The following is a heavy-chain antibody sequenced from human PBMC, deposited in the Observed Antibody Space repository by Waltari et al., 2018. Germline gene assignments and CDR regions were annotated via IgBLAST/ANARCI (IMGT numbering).Heavy chain of an antibody. CDR2: IYYSGTT. D-gene: IGHD3-10*01. CDR1: AYSINSGYY. J-gene: IGHJ3*02. CDR3: ARDRHYYAESYGGARDSCDI. Sequence: QVQLQESGPGLVKPSETLSLTCGVAAYSINSGYYWGWIRQSPGMGLEWIGSIYYSGTTYYNPSLKSRVHLSWDTSSNQFSLKLTSGSAADSGVYYCARDRHYYAESYGGARDSCDIWGQGTLVTVSS. V-gene: IGHV4-38-2*02.